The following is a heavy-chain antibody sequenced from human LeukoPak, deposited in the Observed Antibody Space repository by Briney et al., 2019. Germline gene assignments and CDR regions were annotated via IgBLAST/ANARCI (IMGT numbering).Heavy chain of an antibody. J-gene: IGHJ4*02. CDR3: AREYQYDILTFFDY. V-gene: IGHV3-21*01. D-gene: IGHD3-9*01. CDR1: GFTFSSYS. CDR2: ISSSSSYI. Sequence: PGGSLRLSCAASGFTFSSYSMNWVRQAPGKGLEWVSSISSSSSYIYYADPMKGRFTISRDNAKNSLYLQMNSLRAEDTAVYYCAREYQYDILTFFDYWGQGTLVTVSS.